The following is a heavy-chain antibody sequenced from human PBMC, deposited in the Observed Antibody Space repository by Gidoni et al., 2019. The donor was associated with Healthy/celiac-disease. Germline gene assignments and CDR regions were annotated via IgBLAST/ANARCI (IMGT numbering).Heavy chain of an antibody. CDR1: GGTFSSYD. CDR3: AQVGVVAATHTNEGNQYYYGMDV. CDR2: IIPIFGPA. J-gene: IGHJ6*02. V-gene: IGHV1-69*06. D-gene: IGHD2-15*01. Sequence: QVQPVQSGAEEKKPGSSVKVSCKASGGTFSSYDISWVRQAPGQGLEWMGGIIPIFGPANYAQKFQGRVTITADKSTSTAYMELGSLRSEDTAVYYCAQVGVVAATHTNEGNQYYYGMDVWGQGTTVTVSS.